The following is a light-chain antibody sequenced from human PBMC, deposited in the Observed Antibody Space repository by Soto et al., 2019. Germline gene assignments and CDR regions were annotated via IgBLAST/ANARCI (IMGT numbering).Light chain of an antibody. CDR1: QSVGSIY. CDR2: DAS. CDR3: QQYYMSPWT. V-gene: IGKV3-20*01. J-gene: IGKJ1*01. Sequence: EIVLTQSPGTLSLSPGDRATLSCRASQSVGSIYLAWYQQKPGQAPRLLIYDASSRATGIPDRFSGSGSGTDFTLTINRLEPEDFAVYYCQQYYMSPWTFGQGAKVEI.